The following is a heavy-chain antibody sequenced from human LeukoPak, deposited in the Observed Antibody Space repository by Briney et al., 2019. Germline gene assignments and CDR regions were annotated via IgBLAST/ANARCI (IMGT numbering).Heavy chain of an antibody. V-gene: IGHV4-59*08. CDR3: ARSPNGGNSDY. CDR1: GGSISSYY. CDR2: IYYSGST. J-gene: IGHJ4*02. D-gene: IGHD4-23*01. Sequence: SETLSLTCTVSGGSISSYYWSWIRQPPGKGLEWIGYIYYSGSTNYNPSLKSRVTISVDTSKNQFSLKLSSVTAADTAVYYCARSPNGGNSDYWGQGTLVTASS.